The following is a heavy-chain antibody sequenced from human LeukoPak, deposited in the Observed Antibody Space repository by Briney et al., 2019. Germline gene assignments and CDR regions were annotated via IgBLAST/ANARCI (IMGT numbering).Heavy chain of an antibody. CDR2: ISISRTYR. V-gene: IGHV3-21*01. J-gene: IGHJ4*02. D-gene: IGHD2/OR15-2a*01. CDR1: GFTFSTYS. Sequence: GGSLRLSCAASGFTFSTYSMNWVRQAPGKGLEWVSSISISRTYRYYADSVKGRFTMSRDNAKNSLFLQMNSLRAEDTAVYYCARDQQNTVFDYWGQGTLDTVSS. CDR3: ARDQQNTVFDY.